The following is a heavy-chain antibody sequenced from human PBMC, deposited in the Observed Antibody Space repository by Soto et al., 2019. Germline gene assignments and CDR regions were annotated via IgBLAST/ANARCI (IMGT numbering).Heavy chain of an antibody. Sequence: QLQLQESGPGLLKSSETLSLTCTVSGGSISSSSYYWGWIRQPPGKGLEWIGSIYYSGSTYYNPSLKSQVTISVDASKDQFSLKLSSVTAAVTAVYYCARQLGTSNWFDPWGQGTLVTVSS. CDR1: GGSISSSSYY. CDR2: IYYSGST. CDR3: ARQLGTSNWFDP. J-gene: IGHJ5*02. V-gene: IGHV4-39*01.